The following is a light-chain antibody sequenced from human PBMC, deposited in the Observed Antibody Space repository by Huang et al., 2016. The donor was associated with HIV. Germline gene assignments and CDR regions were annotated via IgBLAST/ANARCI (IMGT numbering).Light chain of an antibody. CDR2: KAS. V-gene: IGKV1-5*03. J-gene: IGKJ1*01. CDR3: QQYNSYSRT. Sequence: DIQMTQSPSTLSASVGDRVTITCRASQSIGNWLAWYQQKPGRAPKLLIYKASSLESGVPSRFSGSGSGTVFTLTISSLQPDDFATYYCQQYNSYSRTFGQGTKVKIK. CDR1: QSIGNW.